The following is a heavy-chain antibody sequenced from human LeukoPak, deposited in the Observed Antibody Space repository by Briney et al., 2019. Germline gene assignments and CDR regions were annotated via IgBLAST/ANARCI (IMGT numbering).Heavy chain of an antibody. CDR2: ISYDGSNK. CDR3: AAHTSAGTWAFGI. V-gene: IGHV3-30*03. CDR1: GFTFSSYG. Sequence: GGSLRLSCAASGFTFSSYGMHWVRQAPGKGLEWVAVISYDGSNKYYADSVKGGFTISRDNSKNTLYLQMNSLRAEDTAVYYCAAHTSAGTWAFGIWGQGTMVTVSS. D-gene: IGHD6-13*01. J-gene: IGHJ3*02.